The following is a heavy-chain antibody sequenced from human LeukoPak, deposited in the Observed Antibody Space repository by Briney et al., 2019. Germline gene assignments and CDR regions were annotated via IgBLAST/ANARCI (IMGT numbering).Heavy chain of an antibody. Sequence: RGESLKISCQASGYTFTDYWIGWVRQVPGKGLEWMGIIYPDDSDTRYSPSFQGQVTISADKSISTAYLQWSSLKASDTAMYYCARGSGAISWFDPWGQGTLVTVSS. D-gene: IGHD3-3*01. J-gene: IGHJ5*02. CDR2: IYPDDSDT. CDR1: GYTFTDYW. CDR3: ARGSGAISWFDP. V-gene: IGHV5-51*01.